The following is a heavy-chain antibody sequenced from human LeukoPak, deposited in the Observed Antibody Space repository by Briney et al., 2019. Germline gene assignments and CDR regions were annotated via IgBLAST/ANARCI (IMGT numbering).Heavy chain of an antibody. CDR1: GGSISSGGYY. Sequence: PSETLSLTCTVSGGSISSGGYYWSWIRQHPGKGLEWIGYIYYSGSTYYNPSLESRVTISVDTSKNQFSLKLSSVTAADTAVYYCARDPTGSPDCGGSCYVATVWGQGTLVTVSS. J-gene: IGHJ4*02. CDR3: ARDPTGSPDCGGSCYVATV. V-gene: IGHV4-31*03. CDR2: IYYSGST. D-gene: IGHD2-15*01.